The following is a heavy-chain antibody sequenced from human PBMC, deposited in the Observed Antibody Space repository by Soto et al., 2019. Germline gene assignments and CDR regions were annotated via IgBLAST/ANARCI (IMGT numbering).Heavy chain of an antibody. V-gene: IGHV3-49*03. CDR2: VRSRAYGGTT. CDR1: GFTFGDYA. D-gene: IGHD6-19*01. CDR3: ARYTYTSRYTYFGMDV. J-gene: IGHJ6*02. Sequence: GGSLRLSCTVSGFTFGDYAMSWFRQAPGKGLEWVGVVRSRAYGGTTDYAASVRGSFTISRDDSKSIAYLQMNALRTEDTAVYYCARYTYTSRYTYFGMDVWGHGTTVTVSS.